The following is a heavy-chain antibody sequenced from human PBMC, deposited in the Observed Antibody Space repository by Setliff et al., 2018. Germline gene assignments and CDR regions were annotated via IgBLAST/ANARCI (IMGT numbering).Heavy chain of an antibody. CDR3: AGPFDVGPYPRPIDGLDL. V-gene: IGHV1-2*02. D-gene: IGHD3-9*01. CDR2: INPNSGGR. Sequence: ASVKVSCKASGYIFGDYYIHWVRQAPGQGLGWMGWINPNSGGREYAEAFQGRITMTGDTSIKTAFMELSGLTYDDAAVYYCAGPFDVGPYPRPIDGLDLWGQGTRVTVSS. CDR1: GYIFGDYY. J-gene: IGHJ3*01.